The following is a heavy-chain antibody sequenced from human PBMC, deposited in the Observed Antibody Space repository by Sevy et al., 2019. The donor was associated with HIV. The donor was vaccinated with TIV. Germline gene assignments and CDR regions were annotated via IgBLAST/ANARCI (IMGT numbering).Heavy chain of an antibody. V-gene: IGHV1-69*13. CDR2: ITRIIKTP. CDR3: ALGGGYQLIANYYFALDV. J-gene: IGHJ6*02. CDR1: GGTFSSYS. Sequence: ASVKVSCMASGGTFSSYSISWVRQAPGQGLEWIGGITRIIKTPNYAQNFQDRVTITAEETKSVAYSELGSLTTDETAVYYSALGGGYQLIANYYFALDVWGQGTTVTVSS. D-gene: IGHD2-2*01.